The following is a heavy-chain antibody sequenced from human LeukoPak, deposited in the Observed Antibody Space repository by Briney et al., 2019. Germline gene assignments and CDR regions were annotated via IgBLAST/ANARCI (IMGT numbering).Heavy chain of an antibody. J-gene: IGHJ4*02. CDR2: IIPIFGTA. V-gene: IGHV1-69*13. D-gene: IGHD2-15*01. CDR1: GGTFSSYA. Sequence: SVKVSCKASGGTFSSYAISWVRQAPGQGLEWMGGIIPIFGTASYAQKFQGRVTITADESTSIAYMELSSLRSEDTAVYYCAREECSGGSCNIDYWGQGTLVTVSS. CDR3: AREECSGGSCNIDY.